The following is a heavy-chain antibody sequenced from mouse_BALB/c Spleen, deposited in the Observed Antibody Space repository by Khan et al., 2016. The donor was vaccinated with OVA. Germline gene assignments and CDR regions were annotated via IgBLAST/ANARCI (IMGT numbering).Heavy chain of an antibody. V-gene: IGHV2-9*02. CDR3: ARYYGNYGWYFDV. J-gene: IGHJ1*01. CDR1: GFSLTSYG. CDR2: IWTGGST. D-gene: IGHD2-1*01. Sequence: VELVESGPGLVAPSQSLSITCTVSGFSLTSYGVHWVRQPPGKGLEWLGVIWTGGSTNYNSALMSRLSISKDNSKSQVFLKMNSLQTEDTAMYYCARYYGNYGWYFDVWGAGTTVTVSS.